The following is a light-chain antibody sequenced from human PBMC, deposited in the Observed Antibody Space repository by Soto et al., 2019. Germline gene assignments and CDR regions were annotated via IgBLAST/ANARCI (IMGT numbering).Light chain of an antibody. CDR3: QQYYSYPFT. Sequence: AIRMTQAPSSLSASTGDRVTITCRGSQGISSYLAWYQQKPGKAPKLLIYAPSTLQTGLPSRFTGSGSGTSFTLPISYLQSEDFATYSFQQYYSYPFTFGRGTKVDIK. CDR1: QGISSY. J-gene: IGKJ3*01. CDR2: APS. V-gene: IGKV1-8*01.